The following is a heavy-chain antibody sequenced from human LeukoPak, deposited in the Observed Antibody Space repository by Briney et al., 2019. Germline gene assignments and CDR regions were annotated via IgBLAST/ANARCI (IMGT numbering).Heavy chain of an antibody. CDR3: ARVNNRSLYYFDY. V-gene: IGHV4-4*07. CDR1: GGSISSYC. J-gene: IGHJ4*02. CDR2: ICSSGNT. Sequence: PSETLSLTCTVSGGSISSYCWSWIRQPAGKGLEWIGRICSSGNTNYNPSLKSRVTMSVDTSNNHFSLKLSSVTAADTAVYYCARVNNRSLYYFDYWGQGTLVTVSS. D-gene: IGHD1/OR15-1a*01.